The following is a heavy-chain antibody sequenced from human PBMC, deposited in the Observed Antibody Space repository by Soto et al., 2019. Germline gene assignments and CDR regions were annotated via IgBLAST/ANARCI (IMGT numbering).Heavy chain of an antibody. V-gene: IGHV3-23*01. J-gene: IGHJ4*02. D-gene: IGHD6-13*01. Sequence: GSLRLSCAASGFTFSNFALNWVRQAPGKGLEWVSTISASGKSTYYADSVRGRFTISRDNSGNMLFLQMNGLGADDAAVYYCAKDVAATLWGQGALVTVSS. CDR1: GFTFSNFA. CDR3: AKDVAATL. CDR2: ISASGKST.